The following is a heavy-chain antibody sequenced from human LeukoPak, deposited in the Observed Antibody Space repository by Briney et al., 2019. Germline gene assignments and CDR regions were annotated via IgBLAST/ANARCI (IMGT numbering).Heavy chain of an antibody. Sequence: PSETLSLTCAVYGGSFSGYYWSWIRQPPGKGLEWIGEINHRGSTNYNPSLKSRVTISVDTSKNQFSLKLSSVTAADTAVYYCARDPYSGTYGPYYYYYMDVWGKGTTVTISS. D-gene: IGHD1-26*01. V-gene: IGHV4-34*01. CDR3: ARDPYSGTYGPYYYYYMDV. CDR2: INHRGST. CDR1: GGSFSGYY. J-gene: IGHJ6*03.